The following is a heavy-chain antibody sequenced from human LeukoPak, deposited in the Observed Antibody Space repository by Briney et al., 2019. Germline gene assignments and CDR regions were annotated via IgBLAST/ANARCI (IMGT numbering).Heavy chain of an antibody. V-gene: IGHV1-8*01. CDR3: ARGPIYSGYVSWLNDGMDV. J-gene: IGHJ6*02. Sequence: ASVKVSCKASGYTFTSYDINWVRQATGQGLEWMGWMNPNSGNTGYAQKFQGRVTMTRNTSISTAYMELSSLRSEDTAVYYCARGPIYSGYVSWLNDGMDVWGQGTTVTVSS. D-gene: IGHD5-12*01. CDR1: GYTFTSYD. CDR2: MNPNSGNT.